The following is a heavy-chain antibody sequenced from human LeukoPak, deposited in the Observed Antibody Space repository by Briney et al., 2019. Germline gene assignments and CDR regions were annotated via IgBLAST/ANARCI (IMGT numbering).Heavy chain of an antibody. V-gene: IGHV3-23*01. CDR1: GFTFRSYA. J-gene: IGHJ4*02. CDR3: AKDPNNRKTVGAIDY. CDR2: ISGSGGST. D-gene: IGHD1-26*01. Sequence: GGSLRLSCAASGFTFRSYAMSWVRQAPGKGLEWVSIISGSGGSTYYADSVKGRFTISRDNSKNTLYLQMNSLRAEDTAVYYCAKDPNNRKTVGAIDYWGQGTLVTVSS.